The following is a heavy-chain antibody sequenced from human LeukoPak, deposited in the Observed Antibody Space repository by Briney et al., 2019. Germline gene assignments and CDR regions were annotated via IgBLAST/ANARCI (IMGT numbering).Heavy chain of an antibody. CDR3: AKTPDIVVVPAASGMDV. V-gene: IGHV3-23*01. CDR1: GFTFSSYA. D-gene: IGHD2-2*01. Sequence: PGGSLRLSCAASGFTFSSYAMSWVRQAPGKGLEWVSAISGSGGSTYYADSVKGRFTISRDNSKNTLYLQMNSLRAEDTAVYYCAKTPDIVVVPAASGMDVWGQGTTVTVSS. J-gene: IGHJ6*02. CDR2: ISGSGGST.